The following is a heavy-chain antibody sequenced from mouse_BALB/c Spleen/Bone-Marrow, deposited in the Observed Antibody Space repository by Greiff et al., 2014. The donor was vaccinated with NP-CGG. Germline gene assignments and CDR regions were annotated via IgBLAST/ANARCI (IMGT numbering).Heavy chain of an antibody. CDR2: IHYSGIT. CDR3: ARFAGTPYTMDY. D-gene: IGHD4-1*01. Sequence: EVQLQQSGPDLVKPSQSLSLTCTVTGYSITSGYSWHWIRQFPGNKLEWMGYIHYSGITVYNPSLRSRISIARDTSKSQFFLQLNSVTTEDTATYYCARFAGTPYTMDYWGQGTSVTVSS. CDR1: GYSITSGYS. J-gene: IGHJ4*01. V-gene: IGHV3-1*02.